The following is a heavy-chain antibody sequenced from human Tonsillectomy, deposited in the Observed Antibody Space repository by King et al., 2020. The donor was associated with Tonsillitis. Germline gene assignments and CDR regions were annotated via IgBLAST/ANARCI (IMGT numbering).Heavy chain of an antibody. Sequence: VQLVESGGGLVQPGGSLRLSCAASGFTFSSYAMSWVRQAPGKGLEWVSSISGSAGSTYYADSVKGRFTISRDNSKNTLYLQMNSLRAEDTAGYYCAKVGSGYWLYYFDYWGQGTLVTVSS. V-gene: IGHV3-23*04. CDR1: GFTFSSYA. D-gene: IGHD3-22*01. CDR3: AKVGSGYWLYYFDY. J-gene: IGHJ4*02. CDR2: ISGSAGST.